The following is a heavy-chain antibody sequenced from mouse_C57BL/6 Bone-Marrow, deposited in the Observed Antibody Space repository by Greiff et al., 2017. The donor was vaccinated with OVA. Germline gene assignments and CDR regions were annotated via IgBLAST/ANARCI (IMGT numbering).Heavy chain of an antibody. Sequence: VQLQQSGAELVRPGTSVKVSCKASGYAFTNYLIEWVKQRPGQGLEWIGVINPGSGGTNYNEKFKGKATLTADQSSSTAYMQLSSLTSEDSAVYFCARWGYYGSSSYWYFDVWGTGTTVTVSS. CDR2: INPGSGGT. CDR3: ARWGYYGSSSYWYFDV. D-gene: IGHD1-1*01. J-gene: IGHJ1*03. CDR1: GYAFTNYL. V-gene: IGHV1-54*01.